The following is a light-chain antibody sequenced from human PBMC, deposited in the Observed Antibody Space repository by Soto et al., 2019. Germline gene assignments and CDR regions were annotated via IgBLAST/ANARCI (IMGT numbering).Light chain of an antibody. CDR2: DAS. Sequence: DIQMTQSAATLSGSVGDRVTITCRASQTTSSWLAWYQQKPGKAPKLLIYDASSLESGVPSRFTGSVSGTEFTLTISSLQPDDFATSYCQQYNSYRTFGQGTKWIS. V-gene: IGKV1-5*01. J-gene: IGKJ1*01. CDR3: QQYNSYRT. CDR1: QTTSSW.